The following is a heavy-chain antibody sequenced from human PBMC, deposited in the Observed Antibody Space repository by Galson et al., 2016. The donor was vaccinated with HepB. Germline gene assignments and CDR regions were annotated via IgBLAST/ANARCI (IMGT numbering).Heavy chain of an antibody. Sequence: PALVKPTQTLTLTCTFSGFSLSTSGMRVSWIRQPPGKALEWLARIDWGDDKLYSASLKTRLTISKDTSRNQAVLTMTNMDPVDTATYYCARTRAAAGYYFDYWGQGTLVTVSS. V-gene: IGHV2-70*04. CDR2: IDWGDDK. CDR1: GFSLSTSGMR. J-gene: IGHJ4*02. CDR3: ARTRAAAGYYFDY. D-gene: IGHD6-13*01.